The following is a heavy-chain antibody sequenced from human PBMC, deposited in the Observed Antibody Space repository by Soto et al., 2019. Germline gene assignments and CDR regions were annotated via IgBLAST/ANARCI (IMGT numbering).Heavy chain of an antibody. V-gene: IGHV3-48*02. CDR1: GFTFSSYS. CDR2: ISGSSTI. Sequence: EVQLVESGGGLVQTGGSLRVSCAASGFTFSSYSINWVRQAPGKGLEWVSYISGSSTIYYADSVKGRFTISRDNAKNSLYPQMNSLRDEDTAVYYCARVGLGLFGMDVWGQGTTVNVSS. D-gene: IGHD3-16*01. CDR3: ARVGLGLFGMDV. J-gene: IGHJ6*02.